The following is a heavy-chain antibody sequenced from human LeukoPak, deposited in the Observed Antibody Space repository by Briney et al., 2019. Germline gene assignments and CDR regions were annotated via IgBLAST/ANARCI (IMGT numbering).Heavy chain of an antibody. V-gene: IGHV3-9*01. CDR2: ISWNSGSI. CDR3: AKDHDGFDP. CDR1: GFTFDDYA. Sequence: GGSLRLSCAASGFTFDDYAMHWVRQAPGKGLEWVSGISWNSGSIGYADSVKGRFTISRDNAKNSLYLQMNSLRAEDTALYYCAKDHDGFDPWGQGTLVTVSS. J-gene: IGHJ5*02. D-gene: IGHD1-1*01.